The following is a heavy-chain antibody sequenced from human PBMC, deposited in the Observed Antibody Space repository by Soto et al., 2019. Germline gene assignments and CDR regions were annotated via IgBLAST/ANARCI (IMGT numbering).Heavy chain of an antibody. CDR2: IYYSGST. V-gene: IGHV4-59*01. Sequence: SETLPHTCTVSGGSISSYYWSWIRQPTGKGLEWIGYIYYSGSTNYNPSLKSRVTISVDTSKNQFSLKLSSVTAADTAVYYCARIVEGYYDFWSGYGPAFDIWGQGTMVTVS. D-gene: IGHD3-3*01. CDR3: ARIVEGYYDFWSGYGPAFDI. CDR1: GGSISSYY. J-gene: IGHJ3*02.